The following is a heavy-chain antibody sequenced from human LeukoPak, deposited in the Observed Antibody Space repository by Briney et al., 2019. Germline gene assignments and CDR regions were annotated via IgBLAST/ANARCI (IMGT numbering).Heavy chain of an antibody. D-gene: IGHD2-21*01. V-gene: IGHV3-30*18. CDR1: GLTFGNEG. Sequence: HPGRSLRLSCAASGLTFGNEGLHWVRQGPGKGLEWVAVISYDGSNKYYADSVKGRFTISRDNSKNTLYLQMNSLRAEDTAVYYCAKHCGVTAWLNAFDTWGQGTMVTVSS. J-gene: IGHJ3*02. CDR3: AKHCGVTAWLNAFDT. CDR2: ISYDGSNK.